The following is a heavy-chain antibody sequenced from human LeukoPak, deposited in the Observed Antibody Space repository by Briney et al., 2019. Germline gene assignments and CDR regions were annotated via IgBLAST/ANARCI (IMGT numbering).Heavy chain of an antibody. CDR2: IYYSGST. CDR3: ARDKLVGYYYGMDV. D-gene: IGHD2-2*01. Sequence: SETLSLTCTVSGGSISGSSDYWGWIRQPPGKGLEWIGYIYYSGSTNYNPSLKSRVTISVDTSKNQFSLKLSSVTAADTAMYYCARDKLVGYYYGMDVWGQGTTVTVSS. CDR1: GGSISGSSDY. J-gene: IGHJ6*02. V-gene: IGHV4-61*01.